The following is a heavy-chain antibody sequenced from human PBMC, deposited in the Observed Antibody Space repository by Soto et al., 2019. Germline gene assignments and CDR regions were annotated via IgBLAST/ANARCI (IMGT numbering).Heavy chain of an antibody. Sequence: QVHLVQSGAEVKKPGASVKVSCKGSGYAFTTYGITCVRQAPGQGLEWMGWISAHNGNTNYAQKLQGRVTVTRDPSPSTAYMELRSLRSDDTAVYYCARGRYGDYWGQGALVTGSS. D-gene: IGHD1-1*01. CDR1: GYAFTTYG. V-gene: IGHV1-18*01. CDR2: ISAHNGNT. CDR3: ARGRYGDY. J-gene: IGHJ4*02.